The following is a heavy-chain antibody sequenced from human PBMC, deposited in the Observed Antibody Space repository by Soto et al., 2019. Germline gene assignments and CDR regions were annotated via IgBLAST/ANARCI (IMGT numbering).Heavy chain of an antibody. CDR2: VSGRGGST. D-gene: IGHD2-21*02. CDR3: AKDDFTDRGDDYFDY. J-gene: IGHJ4*02. Sequence: GGSLRLSCAGSGFTLSDHYIDWVRQAPGKGLEWVSAVSGRGGSTKYADSVKGRLSISRDNSKNTLYLQLNSLRFEDTAVYYCAKDDFTDRGDDYFDYWGPGTLVTVSP. CDR1: GFTLSDHY. V-gene: IGHV3-23*01.